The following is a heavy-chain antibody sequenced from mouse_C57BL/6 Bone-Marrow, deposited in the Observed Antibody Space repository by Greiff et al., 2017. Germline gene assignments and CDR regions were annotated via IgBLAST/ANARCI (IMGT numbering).Heavy chain of an antibody. D-gene: IGHD2-1*01. V-gene: IGHV1-55*01. CDR3: ARGYGKYEDY. CDR1: GYTFTSYW. CDR2: IYPGSGST. J-gene: IGHJ2*01. Sequence: VQLQQPGAELVKPGASVKMSCKASGYTFTSYWLTWVKQRPGQGLEWIGDIYPGSGSTNYNEKFKSKATLTVGTSSSTAYMQLSSLTSEDSAVYYWARGYGKYEDYWGQGTTLTVSS.